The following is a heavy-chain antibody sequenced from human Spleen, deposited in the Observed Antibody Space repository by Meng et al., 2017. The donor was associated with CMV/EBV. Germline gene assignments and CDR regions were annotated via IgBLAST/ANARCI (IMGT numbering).Heavy chain of an antibody. D-gene: IGHD2-2*01. CDR1: GFTFSSYA. V-gene: IGHV3-30*04. CDR3: ARGPVGSCSSASCHVFDY. Sequence: LSLTCAASGFTFSSYAMHWVRQAPGKGLEWVAVISYDGSNKYYADSVKGRFTISRDNAKNSLYLHMSSLRAEDTAVYYCARGPVGSCSSASCHVFDYWGQGALVTVSS. CDR2: ISYDGSNK. J-gene: IGHJ4*02.